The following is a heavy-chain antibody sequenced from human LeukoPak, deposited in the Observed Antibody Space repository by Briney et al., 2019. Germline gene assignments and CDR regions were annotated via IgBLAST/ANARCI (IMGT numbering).Heavy chain of an antibody. Sequence: SETLSLTCTVSGGSISSSTYYWGWIRQPPGKGLEWIGSIYYSGSTSYNPSLKSRVTISVDTSKNQFSLTLSSVTAADTAVYNCARQHCGGDCYYYFDYWGQGTLVTAST. CDR2: IYYSGST. V-gene: IGHV4-39*01. CDR3: ARQHCGGDCYYYFDY. D-gene: IGHD2-21*02. CDR1: GGSISSSTYY. J-gene: IGHJ4*02.